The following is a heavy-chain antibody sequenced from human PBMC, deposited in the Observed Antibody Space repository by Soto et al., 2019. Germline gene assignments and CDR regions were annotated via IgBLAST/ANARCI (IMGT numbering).Heavy chain of an antibody. J-gene: IGHJ4*02. CDR1: GFTFNSYA. Sequence: GGCLRLACSASGFTFNSYAMHLVRQAPGKGLEYVSSISTNGGSTHYADSVKGRFTISRDNSKNTQYLQMSSLRADDTAVYYCVKGEYYYDSSGYYPFDYWGQGTLVTVSS. D-gene: IGHD3-22*01. CDR3: VKGEYYYDSSGYYPFDY. CDR2: ISTNGGST. V-gene: IGHV3-64D*06.